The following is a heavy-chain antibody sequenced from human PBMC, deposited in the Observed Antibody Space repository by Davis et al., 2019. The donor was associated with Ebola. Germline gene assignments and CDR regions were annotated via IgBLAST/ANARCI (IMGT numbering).Heavy chain of an antibody. CDR2: IIPILGIA. CDR3: ARDLGYCSGGSCYSDY. Sequence: AASVKVSCKASGGTFSSYTISWVRQAPGQGLEWMGRIIPILGIANYAQKFQGRVTITADKSTSTAYMELSSLRSEDTAVYYCARDLGYCSGGSCYSDYWGQGTLVTVSS. D-gene: IGHD2-15*01. V-gene: IGHV1-69*04. J-gene: IGHJ4*02. CDR1: GGTFSSYT.